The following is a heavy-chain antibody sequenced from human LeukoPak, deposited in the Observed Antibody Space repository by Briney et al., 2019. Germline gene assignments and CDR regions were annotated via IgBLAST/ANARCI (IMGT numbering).Heavy chain of an antibody. Sequence: SETLSLTCTVSGGSISSSSYYWGWIRQPPGKGLEWIGSIYYSGNTYYNPSLKSRVTISVDTSKNQFSLKLSSVTAADTAVYYCAVLPPDYYDSSGYYYWGQGTLVTVSS. CDR1: GGSISSSSYY. CDR2: IYYSGNT. V-gene: IGHV4-39*01. D-gene: IGHD3-22*01. J-gene: IGHJ4*02. CDR3: AVLPPDYYDSSGYYY.